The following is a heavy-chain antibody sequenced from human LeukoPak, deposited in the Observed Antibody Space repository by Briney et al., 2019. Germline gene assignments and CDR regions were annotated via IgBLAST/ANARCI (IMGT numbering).Heavy chain of an antibody. V-gene: IGHV4-59*08. CDR3: AIRQRGYDGLKPFDI. CDR2: IYYSGST. Sequence: SETLPHLCSVSGVSTSSYLWSWTRQPPGKGLEWIGYIYYSGSTNYNPSLKSRVTISVDTSKNQFSLKLTSMTAADTAVYYCAIRQRGYDGLKPFDIWGQGTMVTVSS. CDR1: GVSTSSYL. J-gene: IGHJ3*02. D-gene: IGHD5-12*01.